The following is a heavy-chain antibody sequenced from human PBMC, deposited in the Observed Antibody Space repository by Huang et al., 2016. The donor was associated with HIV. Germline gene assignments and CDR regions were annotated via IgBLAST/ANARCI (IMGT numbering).Heavy chain of an antibody. V-gene: IGHV4-34*01. CDR3: AREVMISFGGPFDP. CDR1: GGSFSRHY. CDR2: SNHGGNA. Sequence: QVQLQQWGAGLLKPSETLSLTCAVYGGSFSRHYWNWIRQSPGKGLEWIGQSNHGGNANYNPSLESRVTMSVDTSKNQFSLKLTSVTGADTAMYYCAREVMISFGGPFDPWGQGTLVTVSS. J-gene: IGHJ5*02. D-gene: IGHD3-16*01.